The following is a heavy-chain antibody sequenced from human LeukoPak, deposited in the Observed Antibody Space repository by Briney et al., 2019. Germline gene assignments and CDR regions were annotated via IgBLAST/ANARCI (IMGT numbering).Heavy chain of an antibody. Sequence: PSETLSLTCTVSGGSISSYYWSWIRQPPGKGLEWIGYIYYSGSTNYNPSLKSRVTISVDTSKNQFSLKLSSVTAADTAVYYCARGYSSRLRTYYFEYWGQGTLVTVSS. CDR3: ARGYSSRLRTYYFEY. D-gene: IGHD6-13*01. V-gene: IGHV4-59*01. J-gene: IGHJ4*02. CDR2: IYYSGST. CDR1: GGSISSYY.